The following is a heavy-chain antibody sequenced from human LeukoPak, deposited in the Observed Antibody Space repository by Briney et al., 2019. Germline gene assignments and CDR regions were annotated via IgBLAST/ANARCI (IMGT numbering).Heavy chain of an antibody. V-gene: IGHV3-30*18. CDR2: ISYDGSKK. Sequence: GGSLRLSCAASGLXFSSYGMHWVRQAPGKGLEWVALISYDGSKKYYADSVKGRFTISRDNSKNTLYLQMSSLTAEDTSLYYCTKGGSFCSSTSCLYYFDYWGQGTRVTVSS. D-gene: IGHD2-2*01. CDR3: TKGGSFCSSTSCLYYFDY. CDR1: GLXFSSYG. J-gene: IGHJ4*02.